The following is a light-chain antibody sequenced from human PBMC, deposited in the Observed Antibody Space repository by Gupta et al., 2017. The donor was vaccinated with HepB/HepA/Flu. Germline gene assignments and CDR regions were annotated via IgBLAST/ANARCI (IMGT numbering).Light chain of an antibody. CDR2: DNK. CDR1: SSNIGDKF. Sequence: VLTQPPSVSATPGQKVTISCSGSSSNIGDKFASWYQQLPGTAPKLLIYDNKKRPSGIADRFSGSKPGTSATLAITGLQTGDEAEYYCASWDSSLLAGVFGGGTKLTVL. V-gene: IGLV1-51*02. CDR3: ASWDSSLLAGV. J-gene: IGLJ3*02.